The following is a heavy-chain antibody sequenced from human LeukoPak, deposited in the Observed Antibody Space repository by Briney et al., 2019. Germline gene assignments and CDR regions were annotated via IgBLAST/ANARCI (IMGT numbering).Heavy chain of an antibody. V-gene: IGHV1-69*01. Sequence: ASVKVSCKASGGTFSSYAISWVRQAPGQGLEWMGGIIPIFGTANYAQKFQGRVTITADESTSTAYMELSSLRSEDTAVYYCATTRKNPGALPLNWFDPWGQGTLVTVSS. D-gene: IGHD7-27*01. CDR3: ATTRKNPGALPLNWFDP. J-gene: IGHJ5*02. CDR1: GGTFSSYA. CDR2: IIPIFGTA.